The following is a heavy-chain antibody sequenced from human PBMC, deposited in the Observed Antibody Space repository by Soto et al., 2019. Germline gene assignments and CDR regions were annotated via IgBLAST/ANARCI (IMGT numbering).Heavy chain of an antibody. V-gene: IGHV1-69*08. D-gene: IGHD3-22*01. CDR1: GGTFSSYT. Sequence: QVQLVQSGAEVKKPGSSVKVSCKASGGTFSSYTISWVRQAPGQGLEWMGRIIPILGIANYAQKFQGRVTITDDKSTSTAYMELSSLRSEDTAVYYCARDRYYYDSSGYYNGDLDYWGQGTLVTVSS. CDR2: IIPILGIA. J-gene: IGHJ4*02. CDR3: ARDRYYYDSSGYYNGDLDY.